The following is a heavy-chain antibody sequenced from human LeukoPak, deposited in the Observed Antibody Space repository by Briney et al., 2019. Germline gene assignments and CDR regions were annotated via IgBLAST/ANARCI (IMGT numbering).Heavy chain of an antibody. CDR2: IIPIFGTA. V-gene: IGHV1-69*13. CDR1: GGTFSSYA. J-gene: IGHJ4*02. D-gene: IGHD3-9*01. CDR3: ASPAAYYDILTGYRRPLPFDY. Sequence: SVKVSCKASGGTFSSYAISWVRQAPGQGLEWMGGIIPIFGTANYAQKFQGRVTITADESTSTAYMELSSLRSEDTAVYYCASPAAYYDILTGYRRPLPFDYWGQGTLVTVSS.